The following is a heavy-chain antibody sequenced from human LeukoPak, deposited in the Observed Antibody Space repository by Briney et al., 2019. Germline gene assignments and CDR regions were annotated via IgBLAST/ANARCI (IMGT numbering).Heavy chain of an antibody. Sequence: GASVKVSCKASGYTFTSYGISWVRQAPGQGLEWMGWISAYNGNTNYAQKLQGRVTMTTDTSTSTAYMELRSLRSDDTAVYYCARVAITMVRGVIRYYYGMDVWGQGTTVTVSS. V-gene: IGHV1-18*01. CDR1: GYTFTSYG. J-gene: IGHJ6*02. D-gene: IGHD3-10*01. CDR3: ARVAITMVRGVIRYYYGMDV. CDR2: ISAYNGNT.